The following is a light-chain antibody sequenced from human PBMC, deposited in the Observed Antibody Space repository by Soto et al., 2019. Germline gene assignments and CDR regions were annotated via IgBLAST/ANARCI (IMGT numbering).Light chain of an antibody. Sequence: EIVMTQSPATLSVSPGERATLSCRASQSVSSNLAWYQRKPGQAPRLLFYGASTRATGLPARFSGSGSGTDFTLTISSLQSEDFAVYYCQQSNKWPYTFGQGTKLEIK. CDR2: GAS. V-gene: IGKV3-15*01. J-gene: IGKJ2*01. CDR3: QQSNKWPYT. CDR1: QSVSSN.